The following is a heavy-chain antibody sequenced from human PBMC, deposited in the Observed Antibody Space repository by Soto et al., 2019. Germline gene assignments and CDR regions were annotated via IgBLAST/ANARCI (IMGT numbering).Heavy chain of an antibody. Sequence: QVQLVESGGGVVQPGRSLRLSCAASGFTFSSYGMHWVRQAPGKGLEWVAVIWYDGSNKYYADSVKGRFTISRDNSKNTLYLQMNSLRAEDTAVYYCARGSLGDPYYFDYWGQGTLVTVSS. CDR2: IWYDGSNK. CDR1: GFTFSSYG. V-gene: IGHV3-33*01. D-gene: IGHD2-21*02. J-gene: IGHJ4*02. CDR3: ARGSLGDPYYFDY.